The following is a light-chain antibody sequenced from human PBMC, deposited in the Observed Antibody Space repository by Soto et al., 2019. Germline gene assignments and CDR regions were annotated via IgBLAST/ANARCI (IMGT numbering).Light chain of an antibody. CDR2: DAS. V-gene: IGKV3-11*01. Sequence: EIVLTQSPATLSLSPGDRATLSCRASQSVGSYLGWYQQRPSQAPGLLIYDASNRATGIPARFSGSGSGTDFTLTISSLEPEDFAVYYCQQRSDWPSTFGGGTKVEIK. CDR1: QSVGSY. CDR3: QQRSDWPST. J-gene: IGKJ4*01.